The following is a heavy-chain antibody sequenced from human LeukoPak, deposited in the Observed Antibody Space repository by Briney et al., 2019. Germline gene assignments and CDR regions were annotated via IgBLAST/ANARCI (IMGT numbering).Heavy chain of an antibody. CDR1: GGSISRSSYY. V-gene: IGHV4-39*01. Sequence: PSETLSLTCNVSGGSISRSSYYRSWIRQPPGKGLEWIGSIYYSGGTYSNPSLKSRVTISVDTSKNQFSLNLTSVTAADTALYYCVSCGYNYDFDYWGQGTLVAVSS. CDR2: IYYSGGT. CDR3: VSCGYNYDFDY. J-gene: IGHJ4*02. D-gene: IGHD5-18*01.